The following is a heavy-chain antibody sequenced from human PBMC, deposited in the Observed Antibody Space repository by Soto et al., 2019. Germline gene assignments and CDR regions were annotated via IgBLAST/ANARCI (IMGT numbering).Heavy chain of an antibody. J-gene: IGHJ6*02. CDR1: GGSISSRGYY. CDR2: IYFSGSI. CDR3: ARNAWSTHPYGLHV. Sequence: PSETLSLTCTVSGGSISSRGYYWAWIRQPPGKGLEWIGSIYFSGSIYDSPSLKSRITISVDTAKNQFSLKLNSVTAADTAVYYCARNAWSTHPYGLHVWGPGNSVTVSS. V-gene: IGHV4-39*01. D-gene: IGHD2-15*01.